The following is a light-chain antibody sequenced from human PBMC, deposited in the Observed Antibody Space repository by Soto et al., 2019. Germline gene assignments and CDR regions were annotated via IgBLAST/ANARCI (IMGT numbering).Light chain of an antibody. CDR2: EVS. V-gene: IGLV2-14*01. CDR3: GSYAGSNNHVL. CDR1: SSDVGGYKF. J-gene: IGLJ2*01. Sequence: QSALTQPASVSGSPGQSITISCTGTSSDVGGYKFVSWYQQHPGTAPKLMIYEVSNRPSGVSSRFSGSKSGNTASLTISGLQAEDEADYFCGSYAGSNNHVLFGGGTKLTVL.